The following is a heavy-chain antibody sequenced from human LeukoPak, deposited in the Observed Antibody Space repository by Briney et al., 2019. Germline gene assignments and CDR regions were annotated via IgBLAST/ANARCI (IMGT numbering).Heavy chain of an antibody. CDR2: ITGDSTK. V-gene: IGHV3-11*01. Sequence: GGSLRLSCAASGFTFSGYYMSWIRLAPGKGLEWVSYITGDSTKYYADSVKGRFTISRDNIKNSLDLQMNSLRAEDTAVYYCARIYCGDDCSGNYYFDYWGQGTLVTVSS. J-gene: IGHJ4*02. D-gene: IGHD2-21*01. CDR3: ARIYCGDDCSGNYYFDY. CDR1: GFTFSGYY.